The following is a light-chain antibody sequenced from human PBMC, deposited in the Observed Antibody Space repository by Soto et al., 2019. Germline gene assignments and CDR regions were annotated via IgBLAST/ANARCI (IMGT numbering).Light chain of an antibody. CDR3: QSYDSSLPGFV. CDR1: SSNIGSGYH. Sequence: QSFLTQPPSASGAPGQRVIISCIGSSSNIGSGYHVHWYQQVPGTAPKLLIYDDNNRPSGVPDRFSGSRSGTSASLAITGLQAEDEADYSCQSYDSSLPGFVFGTGTKVTVL. CDR2: DDN. J-gene: IGLJ1*01. V-gene: IGLV1-40*01.